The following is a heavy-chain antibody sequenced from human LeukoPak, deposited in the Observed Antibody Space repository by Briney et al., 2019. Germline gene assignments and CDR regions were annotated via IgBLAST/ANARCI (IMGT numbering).Heavy chain of an antibody. Sequence: PGRSLRLSCAASGFTFSRYVMHWVRQAPGKGLEWVAVISYDGTNKYYVDSVKGRFTISRDNSKNTLYLQMISLTAEDTAVYYWAKVSKVYGDYASFDYWGQGTLVTVSS. V-gene: IGHV3-30*18. CDR2: ISYDGTNK. J-gene: IGHJ4*02. CDR3: AKVSKVYGDYASFDY. D-gene: IGHD4-17*01. CDR1: GFTFSRYV.